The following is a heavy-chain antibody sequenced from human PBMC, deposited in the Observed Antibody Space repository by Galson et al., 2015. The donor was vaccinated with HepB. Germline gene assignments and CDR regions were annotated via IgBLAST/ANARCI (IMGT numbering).Heavy chain of an antibody. CDR3: ARGWSGSFDY. D-gene: IGHD3-3*01. V-gene: IGHV3-21*01. Sequence: SLRLSCAASGFTFSSHSMNWVRQAPGKGLEWVSYISSSGDYISYADSMKGRITISRDNAKSSLWLQMNSLRVEDTAVFYCARGWSGSFDYWGQGTVVTDSS. CDR1: GFTFSSHS. CDR2: ISSSGDYI. J-gene: IGHJ4*02.